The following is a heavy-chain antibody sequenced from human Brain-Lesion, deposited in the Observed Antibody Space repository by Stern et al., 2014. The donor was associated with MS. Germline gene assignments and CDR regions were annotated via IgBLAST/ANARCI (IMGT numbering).Heavy chain of an antibody. CDR1: GYTFSSYD. CDR2: RKPYSGNT. D-gene: IGHD2-2*01. V-gene: IGHV1-8*01. CDR3: ARAVRNQLLSEY. J-gene: IGHJ4*02. Sequence: DQLVESGAEVKKPGASVKVSCKASGYTFSSYDITWVRQASGHGLEWMGWRKPYSGNTGYAQKFKGRVSMTSDPSISTVYMELTSLTSDDTAVYSCARAVRNQLLSEYWGKGTLVNVSS.